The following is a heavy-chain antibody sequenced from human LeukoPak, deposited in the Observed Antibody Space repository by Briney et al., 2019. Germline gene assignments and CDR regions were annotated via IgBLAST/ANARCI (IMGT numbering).Heavy chain of an antibody. CDR1: GGSFSGYY. CDR2: INHSGST. D-gene: IGHD1-26*01. Sequence: SETLSLTCAVYGGSFSGYYWSWIRQPPGKGLEWIGEINHSGSTNYNPSLKSRVTISVDTSKNQFSLKLSSVTAADTAVYYCARQKVGATGGELDYWGQGTLVTVSS. J-gene: IGHJ4*02. V-gene: IGHV4-34*01. CDR3: ARQKVGATGGELDY.